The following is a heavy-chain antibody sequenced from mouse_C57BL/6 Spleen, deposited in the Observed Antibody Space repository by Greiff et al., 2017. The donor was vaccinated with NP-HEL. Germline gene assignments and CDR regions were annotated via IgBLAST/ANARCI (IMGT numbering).Heavy chain of an antibody. V-gene: IGHV7-3*01. Sequence: EVKLVESGGGLVQPGGSLSLSCAASGFTFTDYYMSWVRQPPGKALEWLGFIRNKANGYTTEYSASVKGRFTISRDNSQSILYLQMNALRAEDSATYYCAKLLRSNYYAMDYWGQGTSVTVSS. CDR2: IRNKANGYTT. CDR1: GFTFTDYY. J-gene: IGHJ4*01. D-gene: IGHD1-1*01. CDR3: AKLLRSNYYAMDY.